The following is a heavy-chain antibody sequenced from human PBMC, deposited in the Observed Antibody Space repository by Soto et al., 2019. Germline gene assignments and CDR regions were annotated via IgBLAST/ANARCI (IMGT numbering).Heavy chain of an antibody. CDR1: GGSISSYY. CDR2: IYTSGST. J-gene: IGHJ6*02. D-gene: IGHD3-3*01. Sequence: SETLSLTCTVSGGSISSYYWSWIRQPAGKGLEWIGRIYTSGSTNYNPSLKSRVTMSVDTSKNQFSLKLSSVTAADTAVYYCARSLRFLEWQYGMDVWGQGTTVTVSS. V-gene: IGHV4-4*07. CDR3: ARSLRFLEWQYGMDV.